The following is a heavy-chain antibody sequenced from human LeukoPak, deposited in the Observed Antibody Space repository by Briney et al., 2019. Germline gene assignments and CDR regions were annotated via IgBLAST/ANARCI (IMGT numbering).Heavy chain of an antibody. J-gene: IGHJ4*02. CDR1: RDSVSSNNAA. Sequence: SQTLSLTCAISRDSVSSNNAAWNWIRQSPSRGLEWLGRTYCRSKWYNDYAVSVKSRITINPDTSKNQFSLQLSSVTPEDTAVYYCARAYSGSDVYYFDYWGQGTLVTVSS. CDR2: TYCRSKWYN. CDR3: ARAYSGSDVYYFDY. V-gene: IGHV6-1*01. D-gene: IGHD5-12*01.